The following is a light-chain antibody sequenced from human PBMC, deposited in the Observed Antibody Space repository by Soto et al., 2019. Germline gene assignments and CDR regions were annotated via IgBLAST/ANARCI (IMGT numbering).Light chain of an antibody. J-gene: IGKJ1*01. CDR3: QQYNNWPET. Sequence: EIVMTQPPATLSVSPGERATLSCRAGQSVDSNLAWYHQKTGRAPTLLIYGASTRASGIPAGCSGSGCGTEFTLTISSLQSEDFAVYYCQQYNNWPETFGQGTKVDIK. CDR1: QSVDSN. CDR2: GAS. V-gene: IGKV3-15*01.